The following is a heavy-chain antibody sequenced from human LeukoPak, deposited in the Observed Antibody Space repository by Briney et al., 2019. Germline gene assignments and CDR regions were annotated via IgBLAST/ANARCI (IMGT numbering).Heavy chain of an antibody. J-gene: IGHJ4*02. CDR1: GYSFTSYW. Sequence: GESLQISCKGSGYSFTSYWIGWVRQLPGKGLEWMGIIYPGDSDTRYSPSFQGQVTISADKSISTAYLQWSSLKASDTAMYYCARSRNILTGYEAFDYWGQGTLVTVSS. D-gene: IGHD3-9*01. CDR3: ARSRNILTGYEAFDY. V-gene: IGHV5-51*01. CDR2: IYPGDSDT.